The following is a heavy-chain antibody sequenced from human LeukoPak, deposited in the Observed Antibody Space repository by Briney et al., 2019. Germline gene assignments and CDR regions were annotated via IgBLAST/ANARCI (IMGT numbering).Heavy chain of an antibody. CDR1: GFTFSTYW. J-gene: IGHJ4*02. V-gene: IGHV3-7*01. Sequence: GGSLRLSCAASGFTFSTYWVTWVRQAPGKGLEWVAHINQDGSEKYYVDSVKGRFTISRDNAKNSLYLQMNSLRVEDTAVYYCARDRAVAGLCDYWGQGTLVIVSS. D-gene: IGHD6-19*01. CDR2: INQDGSEK. CDR3: ARDRAVAGLCDY.